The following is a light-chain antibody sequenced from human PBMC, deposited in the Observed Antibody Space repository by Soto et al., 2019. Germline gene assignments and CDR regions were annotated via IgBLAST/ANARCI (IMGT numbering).Light chain of an antibody. V-gene: IGKV4-1*01. CDR3: QQYHSAPLT. CDR2: WAY. Sequence: DVVMTQSPESLAVSLGERATINCKSSQSVLYSGDNRNYLAWYQKKPGQPPKMIINWAYIRESGVPDRISGSGSGTEFTLTISSLQAEDVAVYYCQQYHSAPLTFGGGSKVELK. CDR1: QSVLYSGDNRNY. J-gene: IGKJ4*01.